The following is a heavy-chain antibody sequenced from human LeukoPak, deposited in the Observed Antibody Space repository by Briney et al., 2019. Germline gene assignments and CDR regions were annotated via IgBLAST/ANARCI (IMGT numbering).Heavy chain of an antibody. CDR1: GDSVSSNSAA. CDR2: TYYRSKWYN. Sequence: SQTLSLTCAISGDSVSSNSAAWNWIRQSPSRGLEWLGRTYYRSKWYNDYAVSVKSRITINPDTSKNQFSLQLNSVTPEDTAVYYCARATVHLLLRFLEWATRHYFDYWGQGTLVTVSS. V-gene: IGHV6-1*01. J-gene: IGHJ4*02. D-gene: IGHD3-3*01. CDR3: ARATVHLLLRFLEWATRHYFDY.